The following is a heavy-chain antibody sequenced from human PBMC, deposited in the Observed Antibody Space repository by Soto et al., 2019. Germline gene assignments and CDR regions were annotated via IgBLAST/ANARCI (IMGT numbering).Heavy chain of an antibody. V-gene: IGHV1-18*01. J-gene: IGHJ5*02. CDR2: ISAYNGNT. CDR3: ARDADCSGGSCYSPWFDP. D-gene: IGHD2-15*01. CDR1: GGTFSSYA. Sequence: ASVKVSCKASGGTFSSYAISWVRQAPGQGLEWMGWISAYNGNTNYAQKLQGRVTMTSDTSTSTAYMELRSLRSDDTAVYYCARDADCSGGSCYSPWFDPWGQGTLVTVSS.